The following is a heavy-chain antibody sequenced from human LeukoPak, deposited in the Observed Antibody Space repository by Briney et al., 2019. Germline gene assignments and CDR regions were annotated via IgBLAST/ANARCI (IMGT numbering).Heavy chain of an antibody. CDR2: IYPGDSDT. D-gene: IGHD2-2*02. CDR1: GYSFTSYW. CDR3: ARLPRDRSSTSCYISGGWNY. V-gene: IGHV5-51*01. J-gene: IGHJ4*02. Sequence: GESLKISCKGSGYSFTSYWIGWVRQMPGKGLEWMGIIYPGDSDTRYSPSFQGQVTISADKSISTAYLQWSSLKASDTAMHYCARLPRDRSSTSCYISGGWNYWGQGTLVTVSS.